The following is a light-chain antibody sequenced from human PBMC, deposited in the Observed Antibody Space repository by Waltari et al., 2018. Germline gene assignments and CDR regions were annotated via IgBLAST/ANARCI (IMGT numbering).Light chain of an antibody. V-gene: IGLV2-23*02. CDR3: CSYAGGTTYV. J-gene: IGLJ1*01. Sequence: QPALTQPASVSWSPGHSITLSCTGTSSDVGYSSVFSCYQQYPGKAPKFIIYEVSEGPSGVSNRFSGSKSGNTASLTISGLQAEDEADYYCCSYAGGTTYVFGTGTKVTVL. CDR2: EVS. CDR1: SSDVGYSSV.